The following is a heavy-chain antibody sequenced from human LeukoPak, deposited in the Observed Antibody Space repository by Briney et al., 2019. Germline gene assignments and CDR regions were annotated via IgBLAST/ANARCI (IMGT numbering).Heavy chain of an antibody. CDR2: IKQDGSEK. V-gene: IGHV3-7*02. D-gene: IGHD3-22*01. J-gene: IGHJ4*02. CDR1: GFTFSSYW. CDR3: ASGGYYYDSSDLDY. Sequence: GGSLRLSCAASGFTFSSYWMSWVRQAPGKGLEWGANIKQDGSEKYYVDSVKGRFTISRDNAKNSLYLQMNSLRAEETAVYYCASGGYYYDSSDLDYWGQGTLVTVSS.